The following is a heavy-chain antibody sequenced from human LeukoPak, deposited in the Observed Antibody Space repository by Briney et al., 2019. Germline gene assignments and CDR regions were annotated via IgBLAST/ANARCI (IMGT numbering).Heavy chain of an antibody. V-gene: IGHV3-21*01. J-gene: IGHJ4*02. CDR1: GFTFSSYS. CDR2: ISSSSSYI. Sequence: PGGSLRLSCAASGFTFSSYSMNWVRQAPGKGLEWVSSISSSSSYIYYADSVKGRFTISRDNAKNSLYLQMNSLRVEDTAVYYCARDRIAAAPIDYWGQGTLVTVSS. D-gene: IGHD6-13*01. CDR3: ARDRIAAAPIDY.